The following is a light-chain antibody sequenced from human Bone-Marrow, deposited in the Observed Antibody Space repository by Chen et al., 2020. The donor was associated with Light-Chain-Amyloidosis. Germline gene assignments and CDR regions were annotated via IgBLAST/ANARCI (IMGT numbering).Light chain of an antibody. V-gene: IGLV7-43*01. J-gene: IGLJ3*02. Sequence: QTVATQEPSLTVFPVGTGTLTCASSPGAVTSTHYPNCFQQKPGQAPRALIYTTNNKHSWTPARFSDSLLGGKAALTLSGVQPEDEAEYYCLLFYSGAWVFGGGTKLTVL. CDR1: PGAVTSTHY. CDR3: LLFYSGAWV. CDR2: TTN.